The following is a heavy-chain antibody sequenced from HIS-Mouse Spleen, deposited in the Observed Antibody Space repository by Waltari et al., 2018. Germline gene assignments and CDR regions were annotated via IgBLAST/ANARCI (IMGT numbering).Heavy chain of an antibody. J-gene: IGHJ4*02. Sequence: QVQLVESGCGVVQPGRSLRLSCAASGFTFSSYGMHWVRQAQGKGLEWVEVISYDGRNKYYADSVKGRFTISRDNSKNTLYLQMNSLRAEDTAVYYCAKDKHHAFDYWGQGTLVTVSS. V-gene: IGHV3-30*18. CDR2: ISYDGRNK. CDR1: GFTFSSYG. CDR3: AKDKHHAFDY.